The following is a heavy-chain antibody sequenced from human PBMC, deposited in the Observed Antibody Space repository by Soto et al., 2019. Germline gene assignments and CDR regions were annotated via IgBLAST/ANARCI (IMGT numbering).Heavy chain of an antibody. Sequence: QVQLQESGPGLVKPSQTLSLTCTVSGGSISSGGYYWSWIRQHPGKGLKWIGYMSYSGSTYNNPSLKSRGTISVDTSKNQFSLKLSSVTAADTAVYYCARRDVLRYFDPWGQGTLVTVSS. CDR3: ARRDVLRYFDP. J-gene: IGHJ5*02. CDR2: MSYSGST. D-gene: IGHD3-9*01. CDR1: GGSISSGGYY. V-gene: IGHV4-31*03.